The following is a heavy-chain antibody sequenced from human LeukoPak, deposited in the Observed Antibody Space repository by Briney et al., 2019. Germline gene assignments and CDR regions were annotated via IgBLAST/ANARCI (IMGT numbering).Heavy chain of an antibody. J-gene: IGHJ4*02. CDR2: ISSGRTI. Sequence: GGSLRLSCAASGFTFSSYNMNWVRQAPGKGLEWVSHISSGRTIYYADSVKGRFTISRDNAKNSLYLQMSSLRAEDTAVYYCARMYSSGWYWVDHFDYWGQGTLVTVSS. CDR3: ARMYSSGWYWVDHFDY. D-gene: IGHD6-19*01. CDR1: GFTFSSYN. V-gene: IGHV3-48*01.